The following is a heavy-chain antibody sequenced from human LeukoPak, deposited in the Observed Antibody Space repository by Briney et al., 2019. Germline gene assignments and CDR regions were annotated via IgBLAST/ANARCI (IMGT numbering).Heavy chain of an antibody. CDR1: GFTFSNAW. Sequence: GGSLRLSCAASGFTFSNAWMSWVRQAPGKGLQWVSYISDSGGTIYYADSVKGRFTISRDNAKKSLYLQMNSLRAVDTGVYYCARDVYRGYSWYAFDFWGQGTLVTVSS. CDR2: ISDSGGTI. V-gene: IGHV3-11*04. J-gene: IGHJ4*02. D-gene: IGHD6-13*01. CDR3: ARDVYRGYSWYAFDF.